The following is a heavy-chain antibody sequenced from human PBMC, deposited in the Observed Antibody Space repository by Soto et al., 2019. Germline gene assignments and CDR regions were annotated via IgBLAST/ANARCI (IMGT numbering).Heavy chain of an antibody. CDR2: ISYDGSNK. CDR1: GFTFSSYG. J-gene: IGHJ3*02. Sequence: QVQLVESGGGVVQPGRSLRLSCAASGFTFSSYGMHWVRQAPGKGLEWVAVISYDGSNKYYADSVKGRFTISRDNSKNTLYLQMNNLRAEDTAVYYCAKGWSSNNYSFDIWGQGTMVTVSS. CDR3: AKGWSSNNYSFDI. V-gene: IGHV3-30*18. D-gene: IGHD2-15*01.